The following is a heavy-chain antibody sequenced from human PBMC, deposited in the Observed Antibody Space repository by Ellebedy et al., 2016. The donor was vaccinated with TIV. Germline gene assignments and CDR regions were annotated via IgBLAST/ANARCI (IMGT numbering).Heavy chain of an antibody. CDR2: IGGGGVST. J-gene: IGHJ4*02. Sequence: GESLKISXAASGLTFSSCAMNWVRQAPGKGLEWVSAIGGGGVSTSYADSVKGRFTISRDNAKNSLYLQMNSLRDEDTAVYYCAKGGPPLEGATNRGYIDYWGQGTLVTVSS. CDR1: GLTFSSCA. CDR3: AKGGPPLEGATNRGYIDY. V-gene: IGHV3-23*01. D-gene: IGHD1-26*01.